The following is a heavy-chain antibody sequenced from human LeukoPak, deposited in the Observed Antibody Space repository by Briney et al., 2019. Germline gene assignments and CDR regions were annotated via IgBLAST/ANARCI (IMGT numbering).Heavy chain of an antibody. CDR1: GFSLSTRGMC. J-gene: IGHJ4*02. CDR2: IEWDDDK. Sequence: SGPTLVNPTQTLTLTRTFSGFSLSTRGMCVNWIRQPPGKALEWLAHIEWDDDKYYSTSLKTRLTISKDTSKNQVVLIMTNMDPVDTATYYCARIRGYDYVWGSYRSYYFDYWGQGTLVTVSS. CDR3: ARIRGYDYVWGSYRSYYFDY. V-gene: IGHV2-70*01. D-gene: IGHD3-16*02.